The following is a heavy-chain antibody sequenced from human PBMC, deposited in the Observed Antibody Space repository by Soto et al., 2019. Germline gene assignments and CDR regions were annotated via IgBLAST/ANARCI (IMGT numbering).Heavy chain of an antibody. CDR2: IRNNGYGGTA. Sequence: PGGSLRLSCAASGFKFGYYAMTWVRQPPGKGLEWVGFIRNNGYGGTANYAASVKGRFTISRDDSKTIAYLQMNSLKTEDTAVYYCIRGSFGYYGPWGQGTLVTVSS. CDR3: IRGSFGYYGP. D-gene: IGHD3-22*01. J-gene: IGHJ5*02. CDR1: GFKFGYYA. V-gene: IGHV3-49*04.